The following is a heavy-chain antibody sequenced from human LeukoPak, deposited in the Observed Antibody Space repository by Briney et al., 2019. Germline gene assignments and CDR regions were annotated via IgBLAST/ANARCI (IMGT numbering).Heavy chain of an antibody. D-gene: IGHD1-26*01. CDR3: AQRQGPMSGTYDYFDP. CDR1: GGSISGYF. J-gene: IGHJ5*02. CDR2: IHSNGYT. Sequence: SETLSLTCTVSGGSISGYFWSWIRQPPGQGLEWIAYIHSNGYTNYNPSLRSRVTISVDPSKNQFSLTVTPVTAADTAIYYCAQRQGPMSGTYDYFDPWGQGALVTVSS. V-gene: IGHV4-4*09.